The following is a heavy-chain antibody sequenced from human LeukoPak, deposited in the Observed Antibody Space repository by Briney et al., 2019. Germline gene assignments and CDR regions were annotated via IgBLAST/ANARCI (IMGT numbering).Heavy chain of an antibody. Sequence: SETLSLTCTVSGGSISSYYWSWIRQPPGKGLEWIGYIYYSGSTNYNPSLKSRVSISVDTSKNQFSLKLSSVTAADTAVYYCARERPMVRGVGGWFDPWGQGTLVTVSS. V-gene: IGHV4-59*01. CDR2: IYYSGST. J-gene: IGHJ5*02. D-gene: IGHD3-10*01. CDR3: ARERPMVRGVGGWFDP. CDR1: GGSISSYY.